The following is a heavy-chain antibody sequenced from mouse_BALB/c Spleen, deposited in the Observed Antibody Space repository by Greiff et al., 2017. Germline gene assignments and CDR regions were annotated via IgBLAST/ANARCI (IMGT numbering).Heavy chain of an antibody. CDR2: ILPGSGST. Sequence: QVQLQQSGAELMKPGASVKISCKATGYTFSSYWIEWVKQRPGHGLEWIGEILPGSGSTNYNEKFKGKATFTADTSSNTAYMQLSSLTSEDSAVYYCARGGTLGYWYFDVWGAGTTVTVSS. CDR3: ARGGTLGYWYFDV. J-gene: IGHJ1*01. V-gene: IGHV1-9*01. CDR1: GYTFSSYW.